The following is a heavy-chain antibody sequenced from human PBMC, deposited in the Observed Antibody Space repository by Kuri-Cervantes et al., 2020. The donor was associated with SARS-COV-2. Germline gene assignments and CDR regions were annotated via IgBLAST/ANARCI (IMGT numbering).Heavy chain of an antibody. D-gene: IGHD6-19*01. J-gene: IGHJ4*02. V-gene: IGHV3-21*01. CDR3: ARDRISSGWYVGYYFDY. Sequence: GESLKISCAASGFTFSSYSMNWVRQAPGKGLEWVSSISSSSSYIYYADSVKGRFIISRDNAKNSLYLQMNSLRAEDTAVYYCARDRISSGWYVGYYFDYWGQGTLVTVSS. CDR1: GFTFSSYS. CDR2: ISSSSSYI.